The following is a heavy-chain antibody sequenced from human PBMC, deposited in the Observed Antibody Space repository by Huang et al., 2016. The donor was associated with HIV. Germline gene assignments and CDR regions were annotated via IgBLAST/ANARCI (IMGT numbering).Heavy chain of an antibody. CDR3: ARVSDYYDSSGYYFIDY. CDR2: INPNSGGT. D-gene: IGHD3-22*01. V-gene: IGHV1-2*02. CDR1: GYTFTGYY. Sequence: QVQLVQSGAEVKKPGASVKVSCKASGYTFTGYYMHWVRQAPGQGLEWMGWINPNSGGTNYVQKFQGRVTITRATSISTAFMELSRLRSDDTAVYYCARVSDYYDSSGYYFIDYWGQGTLVTVSS. J-gene: IGHJ4*02.